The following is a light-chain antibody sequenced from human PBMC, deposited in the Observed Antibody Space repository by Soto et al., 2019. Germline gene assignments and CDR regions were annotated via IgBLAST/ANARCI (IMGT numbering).Light chain of an antibody. CDR1: HSLLHSNGYNY. J-gene: IGKJ4*01. CDR3: MQAVQAPT. V-gene: IGKV2-28*01. Sequence: DIVMTQSPLSLHVTPGEPASVSCRSSHSLLHSNGYNYLDWYLQKPGQSPQLLIYLGSNRASGVPDRFSGSGSGTDFTLKISRVEAEDVGVYYCMQAVQAPTFGGGTKVDIK. CDR2: LGS.